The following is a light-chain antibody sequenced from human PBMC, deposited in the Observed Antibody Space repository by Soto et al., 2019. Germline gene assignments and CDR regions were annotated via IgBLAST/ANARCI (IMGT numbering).Light chain of an antibody. V-gene: IGKV1-39*01. Sequence: DIQMTQSPASLSASVGDRVTITCRASQAINKNLNWYRHKLGKAPELLIYDASDSQAGVPSRFSGSGAGADFTVIISGLRPEDFATYYWQQSYKSPYTWGQGTKLEIK. CDR1: QAINKN. J-gene: IGKJ2*01. CDR2: DAS. CDR3: QQSYKSPYT.